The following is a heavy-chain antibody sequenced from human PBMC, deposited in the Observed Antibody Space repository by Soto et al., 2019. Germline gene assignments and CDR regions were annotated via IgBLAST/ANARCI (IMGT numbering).Heavy chain of an antibody. Sequence: AGGSLRLSCAASRFSFSSYAMTWVRQAPGKGLEWVSTITGGGDTTYYVDSVKGRFTISRDNSNNILYLQMNSLKVEDTAIYYCAKQISPPWFDPWGQGTLVTVSS. CDR1: RFSFSSYA. V-gene: IGHV3-23*01. CDR2: ITGGGDTT. CDR3: AKQISPPWFDP. J-gene: IGHJ5*02.